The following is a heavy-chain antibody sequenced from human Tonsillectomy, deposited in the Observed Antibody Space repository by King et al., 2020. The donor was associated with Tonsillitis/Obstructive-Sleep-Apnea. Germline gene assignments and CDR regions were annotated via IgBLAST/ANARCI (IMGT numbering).Heavy chain of an antibody. CDR2: INWNSGSI. D-gene: IGHD6-19*01. Sequence: VQLVESGGGLVQPGRSLRLSCAASGFTFDDYAMHWVRQAPGKGLEWVSGINWNSGSIGYADSVKGRFTISRDNAKNSLYLQMNSLRAEDTALYYCAKDFGSSGWDTNFDYWGQGTLVTVSS. J-gene: IGHJ4*02. V-gene: IGHV3-9*01. CDR3: AKDFGSSGWDTNFDY. CDR1: GFTFDDYA.